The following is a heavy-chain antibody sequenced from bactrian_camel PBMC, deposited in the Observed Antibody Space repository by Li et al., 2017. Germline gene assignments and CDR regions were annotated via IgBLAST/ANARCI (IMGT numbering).Heavy chain of an antibody. D-gene: IGHD3*01. CDR1: GFNFSAYG. CDR2: IRTDSTSV. J-gene: IGHJ4*01. Sequence: HVQLVESGGGLVQPGGSLSVTCAASGFNFSAYGMTWVRQAPGKGLEWVAGIRTDSTSVYYIESAKGRFSISRDNFKKTVYLQMDSLKPDDTAMYYCVARRDRTCDTQALFSERFWSYWGQGTQVTVS. CDR3: VARRDRTCDTQALFSERFWSY. V-gene: IGHV3S6*01.